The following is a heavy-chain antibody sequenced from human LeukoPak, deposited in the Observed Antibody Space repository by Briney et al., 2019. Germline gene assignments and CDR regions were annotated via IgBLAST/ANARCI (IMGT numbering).Heavy chain of an antibody. V-gene: IGHV3-7*01. J-gene: IGHJ4*02. Sequence: PGRSLRLSCAASGFTFSSYWMSWVRQAPGKGLEWVANIKQDGSEKYYVDSVKGRFTISRDNAKNSLYLQMNSLRAEDTAVYYCAREGHSSSWSELDYWGQGTLVTVSS. CDR2: IKQDGSEK. CDR1: GFTFSSYW. D-gene: IGHD6-13*01. CDR3: AREGHSSSWSELDY.